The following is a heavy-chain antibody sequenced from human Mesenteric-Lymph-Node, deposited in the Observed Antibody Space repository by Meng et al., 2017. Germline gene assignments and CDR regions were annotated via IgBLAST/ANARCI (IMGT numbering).Heavy chain of an antibody. Sequence: QVQLVRSGAGVKKPGALVKVSCKASGYTFTGYYMHWVRQAPGQGLEWMGGLIAVFDKTKAAPRFQDRVTFTADESTSTAYMELSSLTFDDTAVYFCARGRRNEPLFDYWGQGTLVTVSS. CDR2: LIAVFDKT. V-gene: IGHV1-69*01. D-gene: IGHD1-14*01. J-gene: IGHJ4*02. CDR1: GYTFTGYY. CDR3: ARGRRNEPLFDY.